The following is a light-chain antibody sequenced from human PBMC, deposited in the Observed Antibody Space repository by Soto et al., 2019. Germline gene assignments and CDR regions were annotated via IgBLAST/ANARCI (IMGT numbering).Light chain of an antibody. J-gene: IGLJ1*01. V-gene: IGLV2-8*01. CDR1: SSDFGGYNY. CDR3: SSYAGSNNLGV. CDR2: EVS. Sequence: QSVLTQPPSASGSPGQSVTISCTGTSSDFGGYNYVSWYQRHPGKAPKLMIYEVSKRPSGVPDRFSGSKSGNTASLTVSGLQAEDEADYYCSSYAGSNNLGVFGTGTKVTVL.